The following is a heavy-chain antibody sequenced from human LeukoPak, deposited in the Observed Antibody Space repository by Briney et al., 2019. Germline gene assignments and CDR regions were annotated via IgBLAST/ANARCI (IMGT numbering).Heavy chain of an antibody. CDR1: GYTLTELS. CDR3: ATDKRWEGIAAALPPY. V-gene: IGHV1-24*01. J-gene: IGHJ4*02. D-gene: IGHD6-13*01. Sequence: ASVKVSCKVSGYTLTELSMHWVRQAPGKGLEWMGGFDPEDGETIYAQKFQGRVTMTEDTSTDTAYMELSSLRSEDTAVYYCATDKRWEGIAAALPPYWGQGTLVTVSS. CDR2: FDPEDGET.